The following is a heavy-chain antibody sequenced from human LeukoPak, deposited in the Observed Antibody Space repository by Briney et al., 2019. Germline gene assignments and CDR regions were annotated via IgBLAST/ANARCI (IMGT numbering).Heavy chain of an antibody. Sequence: GGSLRLSCAASGFIFSDYYMNWIRQAPGKGLEWVSSISGGSRTINYADSVKGRFTTSRDNAKNSLFLQVNSLRAEDTAVYYCARAGQSDYWGQGALVTVSS. V-gene: IGHV3-11*01. CDR1: GFIFSDYY. CDR3: ARAGQSDY. CDR2: ISGGSRTI. J-gene: IGHJ4*02.